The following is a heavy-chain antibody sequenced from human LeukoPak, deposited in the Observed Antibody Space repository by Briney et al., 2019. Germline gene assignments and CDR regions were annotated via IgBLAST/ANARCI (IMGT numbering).Heavy chain of an antibody. CDR3: ARTTGTTRGYYYYGMDV. CDR1: GYTFTSYY. D-gene: IGHD1-1*01. V-gene: IGHV1-3*01. Sequence: GASVKVSCKSSGYTFTSYYMHWVRQAPGQRLEWMGWINAGNGNTKYSQKFQGRVTITRDTSASTAYMELSSLRSEDTAVYYCARTTGTTRGYYYYGMDVWGQGTTVTVSS. CDR2: INAGNGNT. J-gene: IGHJ6*02.